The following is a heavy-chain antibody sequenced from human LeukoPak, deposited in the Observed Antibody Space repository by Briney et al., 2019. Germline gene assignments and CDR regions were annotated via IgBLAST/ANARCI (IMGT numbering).Heavy chain of an antibody. CDR3: AKAPLTAVAGPGLLDY. CDR2: ISSSSSYI. D-gene: IGHD6-19*01. J-gene: IGHJ4*02. Sequence: GGSLRLSCEGSGFTFSDHHMDWVRQAPGKGLEWVSSISSSSSYIYYADSVKGRFTISRDNSKNTLYLQMNSLRAEDTAVYYCAKAPLTAVAGPGLLDYWGQGTLVTVSS. V-gene: IGHV3-21*04. CDR1: GFTFSDHH.